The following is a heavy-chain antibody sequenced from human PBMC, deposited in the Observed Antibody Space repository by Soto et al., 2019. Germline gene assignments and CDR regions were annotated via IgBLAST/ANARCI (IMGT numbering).Heavy chain of an antibody. V-gene: IGHV1-18*01. Sequence: QVQLVQSGAEVKKPGASVKVSCKASGYTFTSYAISWVRQAPGQGLEWVGWISAYNGNTNYAQKLQGRVTMTTDTPTSTADMELRSLRSDDTAMYYCARDAAAGLNAYWGQGTQVTVSS. CDR3: ARDAAAGLNAY. CDR2: ISAYNGNT. D-gene: IGHD6-13*01. J-gene: IGHJ4*02. CDR1: GYTFTSYA.